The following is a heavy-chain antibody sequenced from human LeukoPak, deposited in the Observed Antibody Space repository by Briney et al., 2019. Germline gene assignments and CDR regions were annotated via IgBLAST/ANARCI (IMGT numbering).Heavy chain of an antibody. Sequence: GRSLRLSCAASGFTFSSYGMHWVRQAPGKGLEWVAVISYDGSNKYYADSVKGRFTISRDNSKNTLYLQMNSLRAEDTAVYYCAKEGYDDFWSGYYPPPGAFDIWGQGTMVTVSS. V-gene: IGHV3-30*18. CDR2: ISYDGSNK. CDR3: AKEGYDDFWSGYYPPPGAFDI. CDR1: GFTFSSYG. J-gene: IGHJ3*02. D-gene: IGHD3-3*01.